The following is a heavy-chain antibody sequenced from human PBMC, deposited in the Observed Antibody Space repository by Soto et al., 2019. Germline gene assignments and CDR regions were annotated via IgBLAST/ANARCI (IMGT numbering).Heavy chain of an antibody. D-gene: IGHD3-10*01. CDR2: IYYSGST. CDR1: GGSVSSGSYY. J-gene: IGHJ5*02. V-gene: IGHV4-61*01. CDR3: ARTRGSGNSWFDP. Sequence: SETLSLTCTVSGGSVSSGSYYWSWIRQPPGKGLEWIGYIYYSGSTNYNPSLKSRVTISVDTSKNQFSLKLSSVTAADTAVYYCARTRGSGNSWFDPWGKGTLVTVSS.